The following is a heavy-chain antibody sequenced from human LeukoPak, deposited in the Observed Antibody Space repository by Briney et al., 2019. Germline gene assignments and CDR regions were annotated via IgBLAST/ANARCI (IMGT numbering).Heavy chain of an antibody. CDR2: IYHSGST. CDR1: GYSISSGYY. CDR3: ARAEGDMDTAMIDY. Sequence: SETLSLTCTVSGYSISSGYYWGWIRQPPGKGLEWIGSIYHSGSTYYNPSLKSRVTISVDTSKNQFSLKLSSVTAADTAVYYCARAEGDMDTAMIDYWGQGTLVTVSS. V-gene: IGHV4-38-2*02. D-gene: IGHD5-18*01. J-gene: IGHJ4*02.